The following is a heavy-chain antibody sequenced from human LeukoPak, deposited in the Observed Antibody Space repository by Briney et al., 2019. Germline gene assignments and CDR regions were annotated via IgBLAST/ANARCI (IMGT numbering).Heavy chain of an antibody. V-gene: IGHV4-34*01. CDR2: IRISGNT. D-gene: IGHD4-17*01. CDR3: ARHVYGEYGPGDY. J-gene: IGHJ4*02. Sequence: SETLSLTCAVYGGSFSGYYWSWLRQPPGRGLEWIGSIRISGNTYYSPSLKSRVTISVDTSKNQFSLKLSSVTAADTAVYYCARHVYGEYGPGDYWGQGILVTVSS. CDR1: GGSFSGYY.